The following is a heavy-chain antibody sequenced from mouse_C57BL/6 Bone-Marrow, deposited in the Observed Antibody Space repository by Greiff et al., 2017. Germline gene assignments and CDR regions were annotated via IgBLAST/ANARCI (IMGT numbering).Heavy chain of an antibody. J-gene: IGHJ2*01. CDR3: ASSMITTAGDYFDY. CDR2: IWSGGST. V-gene: IGHV2-2*01. Sequence: QVHVKQSGPGLVQPSQSLSITCTVSGFSLTSYGVHWVRQSPGKGLEWLGVIWSGGSTDYNAAFISRLSISKDNSKSQVFFKMNSLQADDTAIYYCASSMITTAGDYFDYWGQGTTLTVSS. CDR1: GFSLTSYG. D-gene: IGHD2-4*01.